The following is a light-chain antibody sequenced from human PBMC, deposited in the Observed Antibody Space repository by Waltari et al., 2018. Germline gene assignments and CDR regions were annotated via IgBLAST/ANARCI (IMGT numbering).Light chain of an antibody. CDR3: QTGGHGTWV. Sequence: QLVLTQSPSASASLAASIKLTCTLSSGHSSNVIAWLQQQPEKGPRYLMKVNSDGSQTRGNEIPDRFSGSSSGAERYLTISSLQSEDEADYYCQTGGHGTWVFGGGTKLTVL. J-gene: IGLJ3*02. CDR2: VNSDGSQ. V-gene: IGLV4-69*01. CDR1: SGHSSNV.